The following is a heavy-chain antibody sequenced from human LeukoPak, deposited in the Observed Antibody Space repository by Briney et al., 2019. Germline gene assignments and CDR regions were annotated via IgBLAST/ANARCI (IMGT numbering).Heavy chain of an antibody. CDR1: GGSISSYY. V-gene: IGHV4-59*01. D-gene: IGHD6-19*01. Sequence: SETLSLTCTVSGGSISSYYWSWIRQPPGKGLEWIGYIYYSGSTNYNPSLKSRVTISVDTSKNQFSLKLSSVTAAGTAVYYCARAGLAGRGHCYYYMDVWGKGTTVTVSS. CDR2: IYYSGST. CDR3: ARAGLAGRGHCYYYMDV. J-gene: IGHJ6*03.